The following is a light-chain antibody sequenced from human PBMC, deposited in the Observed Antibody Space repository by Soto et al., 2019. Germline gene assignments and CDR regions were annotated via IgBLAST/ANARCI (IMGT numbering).Light chain of an antibody. J-gene: IGKJ2*01. CDR2: GAS. CDR1: QSISSE. V-gene: IGKV3-15*01. Sequence: EIVMTQSPATLSVSPGERATLSCRASQSISSELAWYQQRPGHPPRLLIYGASTRATGVPDRFTGSGSGSDFTLTISGLQSEDFAVYYCQQGHNWPLTFGQGTRLEI. CDR3: QQGHNWPLT.